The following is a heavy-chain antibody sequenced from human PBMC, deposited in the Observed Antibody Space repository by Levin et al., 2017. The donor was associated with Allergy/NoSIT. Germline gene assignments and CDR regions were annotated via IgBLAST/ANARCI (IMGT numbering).Heavy chain of an antibody. CDR2: ISWNSGKI. D-gene: IGHD3-22*01. CDR3: AKDDGWLS. V-gene: IGHV3-9*01. Sequence: SLKISCAASGFTFNDYAMHWVRQAPGKGLEWVSGISWNSGKIGYADSVKGRFTISRDNAKNSLFLRMNSLRAEDTALYYCAKDDGWLSWGQGTLVTVSS. J-gene: IGHJ5*02. CDR1: GFTFNDYA.